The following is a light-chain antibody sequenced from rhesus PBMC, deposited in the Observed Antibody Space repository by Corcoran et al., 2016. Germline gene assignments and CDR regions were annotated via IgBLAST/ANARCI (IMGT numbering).Light chain of an antibody. CDR1: SSDIGGYNY. J-gene: IGLJ1*01. Sequence: QAALTQPRSVSGSPGQSVTISCTGTSSDIGGYNYVSWYQQHPGTAPKLMIYGVSRRPSGVSDRFSGSKSGNTASLNISGLQAEDEADYYCCSFAGNYTYIFGVGTRLTVL. V-gene: IGLV2-32*01. CDR2: GVS. CDR3: CSFAGNYTYI.